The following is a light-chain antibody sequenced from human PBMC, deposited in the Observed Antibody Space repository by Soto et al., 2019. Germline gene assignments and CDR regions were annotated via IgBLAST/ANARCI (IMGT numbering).Light chain of an antibody. CDR2: DNT. CDR1: NSNIGAGYD. Sequence: QSVLTQPPSVSGAPGQRVTISCTGSNSNIGAGYDVHWYQQHPGAAPKLLIFDNTNRPSGVPDRISGSKSGTSASLAITGLQAEDEADYYCQSYDYSLSGSLFGGGTNVTVL. V-gene: IGLV1-40*01. J-gene: IGLJ2*01. CDR3: QSYDYSLSGSL.